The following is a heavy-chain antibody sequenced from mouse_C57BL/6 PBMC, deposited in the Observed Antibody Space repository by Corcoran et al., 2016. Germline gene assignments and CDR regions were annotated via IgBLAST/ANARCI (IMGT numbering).Heavy chain of an antibody. D-gene: IGHD4-1*02. CDR2: ILPGSGST. CDR1: GYTFTGYW. J-gene: IGHJ4*01. CDR3: ASLNWDYAMDY. V-gene: IGHV1-9*01. Sequence: QVQLQQSGAELMKPGASVKLSCKATGYTFTGYWIEWVKQRPGHGLEWIGEILPGSGSTNYNEKFKGKATFTADTSSNTAYMQLSRLTTEDSAIYYCASLNWDYAMDYWGQGTSVTVSS.